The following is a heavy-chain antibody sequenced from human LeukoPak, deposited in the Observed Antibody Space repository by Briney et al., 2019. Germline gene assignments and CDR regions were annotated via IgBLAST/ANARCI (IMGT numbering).Heavy chain of an antibody. J-gene: IGHJ6*02. Sequence: NSGNTGYAQKFQGRVTMTRNTSISTAYMELSSLRSEDTAVYYCARSGYSYGYYYYGMDVWGQGTTVTVSS. V-gene: IGHV1-8*01. D-gene: IGHD5-18*01. CDR3: ARSGYSYGYYYYGMDV. CDR2: NSGNT.